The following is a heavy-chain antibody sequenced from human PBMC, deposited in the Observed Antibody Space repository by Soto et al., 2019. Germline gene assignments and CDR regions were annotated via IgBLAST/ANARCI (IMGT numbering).Heavy chain of an antibody. D-gene: IGHD2-15*01. V-gene: IGHV1-46*01. Sequence: ASVKVSCKASGYTFTSYYMHWVRQAPGQGLEWMGIINPSGGSTSYAQKFQGRVTMTRDTSTSTVYMELSSLRSDDTAVYYCARDFPIPYCSGGSCYPYNWFDPWGQGTLVTVSS. CDR3: ARDFPIPYCSGGSCYPYNWFDP. J-gene: IGHJ5*02. CDR2: INPSGGST. CDR1: GYTFTSYY.